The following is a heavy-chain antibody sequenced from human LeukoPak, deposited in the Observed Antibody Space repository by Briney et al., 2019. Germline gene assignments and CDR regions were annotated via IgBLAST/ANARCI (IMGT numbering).Heavy chain of an antibody. CDR2: IYYSGST. J-gene: IGHJ3*02. Sequence: PSETLSLTCTVSGGSISNYYWSWVRQPPGKGLEWIGYIYYSGSTNYNPSLKSRVTVSVDTSKNQFSLKLSSVTAADTAVYYCARMTTDAFDIWGQGTMVTVSS. V-gene: IGHV4-59*01. D-gene: IGHD4-17*01. CDR1: GGSISNYY. CDR3: ARMTTDAFDI.